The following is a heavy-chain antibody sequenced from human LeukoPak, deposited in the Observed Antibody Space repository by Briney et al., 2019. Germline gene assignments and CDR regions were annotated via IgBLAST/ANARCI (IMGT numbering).Heavy chain of an antibody. D-gene: IGHD3-22*01. Sequence: GGSLRLSCAASGFTFSSYSMNWVRQAPGKGLEWVSSISSSSSYIYYADSVKGRFTISRDNAKNSLYLQMNSLRAEDTAVYYCARGASIGYYSDYWGQGTLVAVSS. CDR3: ARGASIGYYSDY. CDR1: GFTFSSYS. J-gene: IGHJ4*02. V-gene: IGHV3-21*01. CDR2: ISSSSSYI.